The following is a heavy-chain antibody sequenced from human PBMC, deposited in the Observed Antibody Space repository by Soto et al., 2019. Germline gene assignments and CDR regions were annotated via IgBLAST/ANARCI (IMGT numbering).Heavy chain of an antibody. CDR3: VRGAAFDI. J-gene: IGHJ3*02. Sequence: QVQLVQSGAEVKKPGASVKVSCKASGYTFTSNDINWVRQATGQVLERMGWMNPKRGNTGNAQKCQGRVTMTRNTSISTAYMDLSSLRSEDTAVYYCVRGAAFDIWGQGTMVAVSS. V-gene: IGHV1-8*01. CDR2: MNPKRGNT. CDR1: GYTFTSND.